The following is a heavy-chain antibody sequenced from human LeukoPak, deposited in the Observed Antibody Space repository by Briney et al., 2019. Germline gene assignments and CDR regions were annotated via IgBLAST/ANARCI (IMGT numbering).Heavy chain of an antibody. CDR3: AREGTWIQLWENPYYFDY. V-gene: IGHV1-69*05. J-gene: IGHJ4*02. CDR1: GGTFSSYA. Sequence: SVKVSCKASGGTFSSYAISWVRQAPGQGLEWMGRIIPIFGTANYAQKFLGRATITTDESTSTAYMELSSLRSEDTAVYYCAREGTWIQLWENPYYFDYWGQGTLVTVSS. D-gene: IGHD5-18*01. CDR2: IIPIFGTA.